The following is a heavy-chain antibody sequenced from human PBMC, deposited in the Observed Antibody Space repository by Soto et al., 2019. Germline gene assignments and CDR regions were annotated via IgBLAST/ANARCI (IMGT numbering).Heavy chain of an antibody. CDR3: ARQHSSSWYTPDWFDP. D-gene: IGHD6-13*01. CDR2: INHSGST. V-gene: IGHV4-34*01. J-gene: IGHJ5*02. Sequence: SETLSLTCAVYGGSFSNYYWNWIRQTPGKGLEWIGEINHSGSTNYNPSLKSRVTISVDTSKNQFSLKLSSVTAADTAVYYCARQHSSSWYTPDWFDPWGQGTLVTVSS. CDR1: GGSFSNYY.